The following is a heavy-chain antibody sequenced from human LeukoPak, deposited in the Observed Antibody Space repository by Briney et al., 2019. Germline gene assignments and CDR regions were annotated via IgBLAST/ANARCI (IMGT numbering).Heavy chain of an antibody. Sequence: GGSLRLSCAASGFTFSSYSMNWVRQAPGKGLEWVSSISSSSSYIYYADSVKGRFTISRDNAKNSLYLQMNSLRAEDTAIYYCAKEGYFGSGSYPDYWGQGTLVTVSS. CDR2: ISSSSSYI. CDR1: GFTFSSYS. V-gene: IGHV3-21*01. J-gene: IGHJ4*02. CDR3: AKEGYFGSGSYPDY. D-gene: IGHD3-10*01.